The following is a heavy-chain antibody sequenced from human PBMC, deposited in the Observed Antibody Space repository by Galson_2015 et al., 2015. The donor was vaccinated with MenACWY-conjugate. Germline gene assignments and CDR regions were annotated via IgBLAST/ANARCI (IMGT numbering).Heavy chain of an antibody. J-gene: IGHJ4*02. D-gene: IGHD6-19*01. Sequence: SLRLSCAASGFTFSLYAMNWVRQAPGKGLEWVSAMSGASGSTYYADSVKGRFTISRDNSKNTLYLQMNSLRGEDTAVYYCAKGGRIAVAATSLDYWGQGTLVTVSS. CDR2: MSGASGST. V-gene: IGHV3-23*01. CDR1: GFTFSLYA. CDR3: AKGGRIAVAATSLDY.